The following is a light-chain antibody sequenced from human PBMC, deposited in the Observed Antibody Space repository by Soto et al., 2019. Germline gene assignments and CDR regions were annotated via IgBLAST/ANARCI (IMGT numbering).Light chain of an antibody. CDR1: QSISSY. V-gene: IGKV1-39*01. CDR2: AAS. J-gene: IGKJ4*01. CDR3: QQSYSTPLT. Sequence: DIQMTQSQSSLSASVGDGVTITCRASQSISSYLNWYQQKPGKAPKLLIYAASSLQSGVPSRFSGSGSGTDFTLTISSLQPEDFATYYCQQSYSTPLTFGGGTKV.